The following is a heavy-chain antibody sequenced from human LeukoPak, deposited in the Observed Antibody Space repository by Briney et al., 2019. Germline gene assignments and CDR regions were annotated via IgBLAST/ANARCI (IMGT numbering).Heavy chain of an antibody. V-gene: IGHV4-4*02. D-gene: IGHD2-2*02. Sequence: PSETLSLTCAVSIGSISSGNWWTWVRQSPGKGLDWIGEIYHNGTLNYNPSLKSRVTISADSFKNHFSLKLTSVTAADTAVYYCATAPILRGEGGEHYKYGMDVWGQGTTVIVSS. J-gene: IGHJ6*02. CDR3: ATAPILRGEGGEHYKYGMDV. CDR2: IYHNGTL. CDR1: IGSISSGNW.